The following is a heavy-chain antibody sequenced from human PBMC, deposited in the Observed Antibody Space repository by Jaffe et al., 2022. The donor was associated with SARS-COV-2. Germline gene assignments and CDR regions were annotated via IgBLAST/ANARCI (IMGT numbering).Heavy chain of an antibody. CDR3: ARGRSVWGSSTSCRLDY. J-gene: IGHJ4*02. Sequence: QVQLQQWGAGLLKPSETLSLTCAVYGGSFSGYYWSWIRQPPGKGLEWIGEINHSGSTNYNPSLKSRVTISVDTSKNQFSLKLSSVTAADTAVYYCARGRSVWGSSTSCRLDYWGQGTLVTVSS. CDR1: GGSFSGYY. CDR2: INHSGST. D-gene: IGHD2-2*01. V-gene: IGHV4-34*01.